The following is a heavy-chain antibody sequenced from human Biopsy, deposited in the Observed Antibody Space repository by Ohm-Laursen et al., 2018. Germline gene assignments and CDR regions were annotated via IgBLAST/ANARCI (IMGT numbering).Heavy chain of an antibody. Sequence: SETLSLTCAVFGKTFSDYQWSWIRQPPGKGLEWIGQINQAGTTNYNPSLKSRVSITADASKSKFSLRLTSVTAADTAVYYCARHAPSYSGSYWRYFDLWGRGTLVTVSS. V-gene: IGHV4-34*01. CDR3: ARHAPSYSGSYWRYFDL. D-gene: IGHD1-26*01. CDR2: INQAGTT. J-gene: IGHJ2*01. CDR1: GKTFSDYQ.